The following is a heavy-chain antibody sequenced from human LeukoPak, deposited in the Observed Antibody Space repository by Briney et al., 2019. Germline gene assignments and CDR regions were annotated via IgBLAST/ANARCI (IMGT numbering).Heavy chain of an antibody. CDR3: AKVFQGYFFDY. V-gene: IGHV4-59*01. CDR1: GGSISSYY. CDR2: IYYSGST. J-gene: IGHJ4*02. D-gene: IGHD2-21*01. Sequence: SETLSLTCTVSGGSISSYYWSWIRQPPGKGLEWIGYIYYSGSTNYNPSLKSRVTISVDTSKNQFSLKLSSVTAADTAVYYCAKVFQGYFFDYWGQGTLVSVSS.